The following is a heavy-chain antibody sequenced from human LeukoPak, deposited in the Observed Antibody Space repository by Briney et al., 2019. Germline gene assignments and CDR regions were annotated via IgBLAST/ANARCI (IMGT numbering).Heavy chain of an antibody. V-gene: IGHV4-39*01. CDR1: GVSFSSYY. CDR2: IYYSGST. Sequence: SETLSLTCAVYGVSFSSYYWGWIRQPPGKGLEWIGSIYYSGSTYYNPSLKSRVTISVDTSKNQFSLKLSSVSAADTAVYYCARXXGYCXSTSCYADKVDYWGQGTLVTVSS. D-gene: IGHD2-2*01. CDR3: ARXXGYCXSTSCYADKVDY. J-gene: IGHJ4*02.